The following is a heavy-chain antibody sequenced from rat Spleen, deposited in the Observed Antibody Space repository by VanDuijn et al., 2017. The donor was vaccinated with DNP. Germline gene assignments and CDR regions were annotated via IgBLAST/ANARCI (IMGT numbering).Heavy chain of an antibody. Sequence: QVQLKESGPGLVQPSQTLSLTCTVSGFSLTSYTVSWVRQPPGKGLEWIAAMSSDGSTYYNSAVQSRLSISRDTSKRQVFLKMNSLQTEDTAMYFCARAAIPHWYFDFWGPGTMVTVSS. D-gene: IGHD1-2*01. CDR2: MSSDGST. V-gene: IGHV2-6*01. CDR1: GFSLTSYT. J-gene: IGHJ1*01. CDR3: ARAAIPHWYFDF.